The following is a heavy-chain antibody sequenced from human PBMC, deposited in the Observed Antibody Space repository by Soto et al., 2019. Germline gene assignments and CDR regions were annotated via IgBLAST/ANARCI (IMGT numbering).Heavy chain of an antibody. CDR2: IYHSGST. Sequence: PSVTLSLTWPFSGGSSRKLDDYWLWIRQPPGKGLEWIGYIYHSGSTYYNPSLKSRLTISVDTSKTQFSLKLRSATAADTAVYYCARGNIVTTSYTNFDSWGQGILVTVSS. D-gene: IGHD4-17*01. CDR1: GGSSRKLDDY. CDR3: ARGNIVTTSYTNFDS. J-gene: IGHJ4*02. V-gene: IGHV4-30-4*01.